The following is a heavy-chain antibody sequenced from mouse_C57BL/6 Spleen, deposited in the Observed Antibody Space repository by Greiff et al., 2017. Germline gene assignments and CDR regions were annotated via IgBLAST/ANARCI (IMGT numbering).Heavy chain of an antibody. CDR3: ARYTTVVAGTRCFDV. CDR2: IDPSDSET. Sequence: QVQLQQPGAELVRPGSSVKLSCKASGYTFTSYWMHWVKQRPIQGLEWIGNIDPSDSETHYNQKFKDKATLTVDKSSSTAYMQLSSLTSEDSAVYDCARYTTVVAGTRCFDVWGTGTTVTVSS. D-gene: IGHD1-1*01. V-gene: IGHV1-52*01. J-gene: IGHJ1*03. CDR1: GYTFTSYW.